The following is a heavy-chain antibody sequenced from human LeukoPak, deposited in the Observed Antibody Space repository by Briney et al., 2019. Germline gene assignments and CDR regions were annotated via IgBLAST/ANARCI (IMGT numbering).Heavy chain of an antibody. V-gene: IGHV4-59*01. CDR2: IYYSGST. CDR3: ARAGSSAYVLDY. Sequence: SETLSLTCSVSGVSISSYYWSWIRQPPGKGLEWIGYIYYSGSTNYNPSLKSRVAMSVDTSKNQFSLKLSSVTAADTAVYCCARAGSSAYVLDYWGQGTLVTVSS. J-gene: IGHJ4*02. D-gene: IGHD3-22*01. CDR1: GVSISSYY.